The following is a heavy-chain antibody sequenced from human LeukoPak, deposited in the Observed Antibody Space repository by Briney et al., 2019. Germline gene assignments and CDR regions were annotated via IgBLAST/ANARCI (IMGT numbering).Heavy chain of an antibody. CDR1: GGSISSYY. D-gene: IGHD1-26*01. J-gene: IGHJ4*02. CDR2: IYTSGST. Sequence: SETLSLTCTVSGGSISSYYWSWIRQPAGKGLEWIGRIYTSGSTNYNPSLKSRVTISVDTSKNQFSLKLSSVTAADTAVYYCARRFPRSGSGSGRYFDYWGQGMLVTVSS. V-gene: IGHV4-4*07. CDR3: ARRFPRSGSGSGRYFDY.